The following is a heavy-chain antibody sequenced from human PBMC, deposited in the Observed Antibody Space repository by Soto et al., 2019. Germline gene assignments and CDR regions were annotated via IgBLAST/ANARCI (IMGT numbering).Heavy chain of an antibody. Sequence: GASVKVSCKASGHTFSRYYLHWVRQAPGQGLEWMGIINPSGGSTSYAQKFQGRVTLTRDTSTSTAYMELSSLKSEDTAVYYCARDQDGSGSYYFNWFDPWGQGTLVTVSS. D-gene: IGHD3-10*01. V-gene: IGHV1-46*01. CDR3: ARDQDGSGSYYFNWFDP. J-gene: IGHJ5*02. CDR2: INPSGGST. CDR1: GHTFSRYY.